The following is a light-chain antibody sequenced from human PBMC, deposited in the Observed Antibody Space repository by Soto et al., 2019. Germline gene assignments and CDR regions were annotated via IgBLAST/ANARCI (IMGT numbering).Light chain of an antibody. Sequence: DIQLTQSPSFLSASVGDRVTITCRASQGISSYLAWYQQKPGKAPKLLNYAASTLQSGVPSRFSGSGSGTEFTLTMSSLQPEDFATYYCQQGGTFGPGTKVDI. CDR3: QQGGT. J-gene: IGKJ3*01. V-gene: IGKV1-9*01. CDR2: AAS. CDR1: QGISSY.